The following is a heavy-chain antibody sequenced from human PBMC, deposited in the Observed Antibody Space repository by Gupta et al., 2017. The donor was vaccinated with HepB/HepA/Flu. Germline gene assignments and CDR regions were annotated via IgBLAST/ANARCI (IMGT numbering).Heavy chain of an antibody. CDR3: ARGAYSGSHDY. D-gene: IGHD1-26*01. CDR2: MYQDGSEK. CDR1: GFTFSSYW. J-gene: IGHJ4*02. Sequence: EVQLVESGGGLVQPGGSLRLSCATSGFTFSSYWMNWVRQTPEKGLEWVANMYQDGSEKYNVGSGKGRFTISRDNAKNSLYLQMNNLRAEDTAVYYCARGAYSGSHDYWGQGTLVTVSS. V-gene: IGHV3-7*01.